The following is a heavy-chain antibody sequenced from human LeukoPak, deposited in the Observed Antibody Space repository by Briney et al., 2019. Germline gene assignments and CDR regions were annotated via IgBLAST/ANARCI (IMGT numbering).Heavy chain of an antibody. CDR2: IYYSGST. J-gene: IGHJ4*02. D-gene: IGHD5-18*01. Sequence: SETLSLTCTVSGGSISSYYWSWIRQPPGKGLEWRGYIYYSGSTNYNPSLKSRVTISVDTSKNQFSLKLSSVTAADTAVYYCARRGAILGYSYGFDYWGQGTLVTVSS. CDR3: ARRGAILGYSYGFDY. V-gene: IGHV4-59*01. CDR1: GGSISSYY.